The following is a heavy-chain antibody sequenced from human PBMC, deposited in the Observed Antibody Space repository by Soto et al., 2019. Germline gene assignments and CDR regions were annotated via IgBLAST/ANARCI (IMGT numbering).Heavy chain of an antibody. V-gene: IGHV1-18*04. CDR3: VRQYYDFWTDYPDFDY. CDR1: GYTFNKYD. D-gene: IGHD3-3*01. Sequence: ASVKVSCKASGYTFNKYDITWVRQAPGQGLEWLGLISPNSGRPSYAQKFEGRVTMTTDTSTTTAYLELRSLRSDDTAVYYCVRQYYDFWTDYPDFDYWGQGTLVAVSS. CDR2: ISPNSGRP. J-gene: IGHJ4*02.